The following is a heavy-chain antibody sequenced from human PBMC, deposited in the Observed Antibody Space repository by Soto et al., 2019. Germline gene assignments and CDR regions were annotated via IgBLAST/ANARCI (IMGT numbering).Heavy chain of an antibody. D-gene: IGHD6-19*01. V-gene: IGHV1-18*01. J-gene: IGHJ4*02. CDR3: ARSIAVAVDFDY. CDR2: ISAYNGNT. CDR1: GYTFTSYG. Sequence: QVQLVQSGAEVKKPGASVKVTCKASGYTFTSYGYTWVRQAPGQGLEWMGWISAYNGNTNYAQKLQGRVTMTTDTSTSTAYMELRSLRCDDTAVYYCARSIAVAVDFDYWGQGTLVTVSS.